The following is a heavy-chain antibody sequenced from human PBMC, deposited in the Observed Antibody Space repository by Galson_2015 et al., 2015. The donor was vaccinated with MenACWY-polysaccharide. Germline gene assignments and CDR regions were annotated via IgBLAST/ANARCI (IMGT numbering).Heavy chain of an antibody. J-gene: IGHJ6*02. CDR2: ISSSSSYI. D-gene: IGHD3-10*01. V-gene: IGHV3-21*01. CDR3: ASYNGSGSYYNYPLSRGMDV. CDR1: GFTFSSYS. Sequence: SLRLSCAASGFTFSSYSMNWVRQAPGKGLEWVSSISSSSSYIYYADSVKGRFTISRDNAKNSLYLQMNSLRAEDTAVYYCASYNGSGSYYNYPLSRGMDVWGQGTTVTVSS.